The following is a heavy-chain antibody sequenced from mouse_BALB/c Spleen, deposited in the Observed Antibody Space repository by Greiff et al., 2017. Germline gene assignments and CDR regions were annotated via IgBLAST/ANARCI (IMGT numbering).Heavy chain of an antibody. CDR2: ISSGGGST. CDR3: ARQGGYYSYFDY. Sequence: EVKVVESGGGLVKPGGSLKLSCAASGFAFSSYDMSWVRQTPEKRLEWVAYISSGGGSTYYPDTVKGRFTISRDNAKNTLYLQMRSLKSEDTAMYYCARQGGYYSYFDYWGQGTTLTVSS. CDR1: GFAFSSYD. V-gene: IGHV5-12-1*01. D-gene: IGHD3-1*01. J-gene: IGHJ2*01.